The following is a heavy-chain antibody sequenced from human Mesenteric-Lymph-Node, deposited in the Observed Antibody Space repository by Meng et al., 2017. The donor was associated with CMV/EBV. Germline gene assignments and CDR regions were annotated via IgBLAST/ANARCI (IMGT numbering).Heavy chain of an antibody. CDR2: ISRSGTTL. J-gene: IGHJ4*02. D-gene: IGHD2-2*01. Sequence: GGSLRLSCAASGFSLSAYEMNWVRQAPGKGLEWVSYISRSGTTLYYGDSVKGRITISRDNAKNSLYLQMNSLRAEDTAVYYCARKVPAARYWGQGTLVTVSS. CDR3: ARKVPAARY. V-gene: IGHV3-48*03. CDR1: GFSLSAYE.